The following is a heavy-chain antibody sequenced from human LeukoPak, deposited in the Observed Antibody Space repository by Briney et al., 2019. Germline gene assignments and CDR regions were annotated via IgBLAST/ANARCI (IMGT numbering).Heavy chain of an antibody. CDR1: GFTFSSYG. V-gene: IGHV3-30*02. CDR3: AKDRLDSGYESPGLDY. Sequence: PGGSLRLSCAASGFTFSSYGMHWARQAPGKGLEWVAFIRYDGSNKYYADSVKGRFTISRDNSKNTLYLQMSSLRAEDTAVYYCAKDRLDSGYESPGLDYWGQGTLVTVSS. CDR2: IRYDGSNK. D-gene: IGHD5-12*01. J-gene: IGHJ4*02.